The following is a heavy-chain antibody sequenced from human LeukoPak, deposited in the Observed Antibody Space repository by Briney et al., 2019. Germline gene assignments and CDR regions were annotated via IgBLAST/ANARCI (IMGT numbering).Heavy chain of an antibody. CDR2: INHSGST. CDR1: GGSFSGYY. D-gene: IGHD5-12*01. CDR3: ARAYDEYYFDY. Sequence: PSETLSLTCAVYGGSFSGYYWSWIRQPPGKGLEWTGEINHSGSTNYNPSLKSRVTISVDTSKNQFSLKLSSVTAADTAVYYCARAYDEYYFDYWGQGTLVTVSS. J-gene: IGHJ4*02. V-gene: IGHV4-34*01.